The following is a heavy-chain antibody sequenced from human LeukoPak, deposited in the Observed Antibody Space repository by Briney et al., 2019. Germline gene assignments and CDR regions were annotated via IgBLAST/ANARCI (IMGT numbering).Heavy chain of an antibody. CDR2: VIPILGIA. Sequence: SVKVSCKASGGTFSSYAISWVRQAPGQGLEWMGRVIPILGIANYAQKFQGRVTITADKSTSTAYMELSSLRSEDTAVYYCARLTESGYSGYDYSDYWGQGTLVTVSS. CDR1: GGTFSSYA. V-gene: IGHV1-69*04. J-gene: IGHJ4*02. D-gene: IGHD5-12*01. CDR3: ARLTESGYSGYDYSDY.